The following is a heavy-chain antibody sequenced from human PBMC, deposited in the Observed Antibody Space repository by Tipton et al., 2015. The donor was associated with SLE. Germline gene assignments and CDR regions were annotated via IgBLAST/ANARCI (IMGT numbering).Heavy chain of an antibody. V-gene: IGHV1-18*01. CDR2: ISTYNGNT. CDR3: ALSSVAATQAY. Sequence: QLVQSGAEVEKPGASVKVSCKASGYTFTTYGISWVRQAPGQGLEWMGWISTYNGNTKYAQKFQGRVTMTTDTSTSTAYMELRSLRSDDTAVYYCALSSVAATQAYWGQGTLVTVSS. D-gene: IGHD6-13*01. CDR1: GYTFTTYG. J-gene: IGHJ4*02.